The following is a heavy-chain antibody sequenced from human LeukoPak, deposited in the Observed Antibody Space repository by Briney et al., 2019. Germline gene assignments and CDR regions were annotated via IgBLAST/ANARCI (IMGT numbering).Heavy chain of an antibody. Sequence: ASVKVSCKASGYTFTGYYMHWVRQAPGQGLEWMGRINHNSGGTNYAQKFQGRVTMTRDTSISTAYMELSRLRSDDTAVFYCARGGPYEYVWGSYRPFDYWGQGTLVTVSS. CDR1: GYTFTGYY. J-gene: IGHJ4*02. CDR2: INHNSGGT. V-gene: IGHV1-2*06. CDR3: ARGGPYEYVWGSYRPFDY. D-gene: IGHD3-16*02.